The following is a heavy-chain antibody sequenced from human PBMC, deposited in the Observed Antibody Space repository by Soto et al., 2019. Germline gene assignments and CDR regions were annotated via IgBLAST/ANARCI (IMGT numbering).Heavy chain of an antibody. CDR1: GGTFSSYA. Sequence: QVQLVQSGAEVKKPGSSVKVSCKASGGTFSSYAISWVRQAPGQGLEWMGGIIPIFGTANYAQKFQGRVTITADKSTSTAYMEMSSLRSEDTAVYYCARDVLAARLVYWFDPWGQGTLVTVSS. V-gene: IGHV1-69*06. J-gene: IGHJ5*02. CDR2: IIPIFGTA. CDR3: ARDVLAARLVYWFDP. D-gene: IGHD6-6*01.